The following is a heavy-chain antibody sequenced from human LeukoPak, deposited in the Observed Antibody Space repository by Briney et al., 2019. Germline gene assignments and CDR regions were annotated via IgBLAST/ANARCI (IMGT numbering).Heavy chain of an antibody. J-gene: IGHJ4*02. D-gene: IGHD6-13*01. V-gene: IGHV3-43*02. CDR2: ISGDGGRT. Sequence: GGSLRLSCAASGFTFDDYAIHWVRQAPGKGLEWVSLISGDGGRTYYADSVKGRLTISRDNSKNSLFLQMNSLRTEDTALYYCAKGEGYSTSWYHFDYWGQGTLVTVSS. CDR3: AKGEGYSTSWYHFDY. CDR1: GFTFDDYA.